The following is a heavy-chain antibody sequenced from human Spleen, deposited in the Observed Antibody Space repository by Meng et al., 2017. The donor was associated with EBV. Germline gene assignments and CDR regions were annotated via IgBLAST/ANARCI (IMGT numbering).Heavy chain of an antibody. J-gene: IGHJ4*02. CDR2: ISAHNGNT. D-gene: IGHD2-21*01. CDR3: AREGVVIAQDY. V-gene: IGHV1-18*04. Sequence: QLVQSGAEVKKPGASVKVACKASDYTFTNYGISWVRQAPGRGLEWMGWISAHNGNTNYAQDLQGRATMTTDTSTTTAYMELRSLRYEDTAVYYCAREGVVIAQDYWGQGTLVTVSS. CDR1: DYTFTNYG.